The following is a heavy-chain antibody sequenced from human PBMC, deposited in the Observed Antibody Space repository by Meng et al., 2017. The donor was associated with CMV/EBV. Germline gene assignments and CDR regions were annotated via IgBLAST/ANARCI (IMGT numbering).Heavy chain of an antibody. Sequence: GESLNISCAASGFTFSSYSMNWVRQAPGKGLEWVSYISSSSTIYYADSVKGRFTISRDNAKNSLYLQMNSLRAEDTAVYYCARYCSSTSCYRFDPWGQGTLVTVSS. CDR2: ISSSSTI. V-gene: IGHV3-48*04. CDR1: GFTFSSYS. D-gene: IGHD2-2*02. CDR3: ARYCSSTSCYRFDP. J-gene: IGHJ5*02.